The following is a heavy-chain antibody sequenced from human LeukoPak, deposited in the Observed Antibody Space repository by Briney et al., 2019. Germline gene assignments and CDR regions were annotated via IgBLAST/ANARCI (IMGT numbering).Heavy chain of an antibody. CDR3: TTYPNWDDRH. CDR2: IWYDGSNK. Sequence: AGGPLRLSCAASGFTFSSYGMHWVRQAPGKGLEWVAVIWYDGSNKYYADSVKGRFTISRDNSKNTLYLQMNSLKTEDTAVYYCTTYPNWDDRHWGQGTLVTVSS. V-gene: IGHV3-33*01. CDR1: GFTFSSYG. D-gene: IGHD1-1*01. J-gene: IGHJ4*02.